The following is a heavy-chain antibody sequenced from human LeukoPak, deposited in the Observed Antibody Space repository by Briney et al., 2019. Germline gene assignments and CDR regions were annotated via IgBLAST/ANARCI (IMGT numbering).Heavy chain of an antibody. CDR3: AKGGITGTISQDY. CDR1: GYTFTGYY. Sequence: ASVKVSCKASGYTFTGYYMHWVRQAPGQGLEWMGWINPNSGGTNYAQKFQGRVTMTRDTSISTAYMELSRLRSDATAVYYCAKGGITGTISQDYWGQGTLVTVSS. V-gene: IGHV1-2*02. CDR2: INPNSGGT. D-gene: IGHD1-7*01. J-gene: IGHJ4*02.